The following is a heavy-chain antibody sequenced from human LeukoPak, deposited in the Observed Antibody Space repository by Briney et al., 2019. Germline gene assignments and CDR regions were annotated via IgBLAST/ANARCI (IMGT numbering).Heavy chain of an antibody. Sequence: GGSLRLSCAASGFTFSSYAMSWVRQAPGKGLEWVSAISGSGGSTYYADSVKGRFTISRDNSKNTLYLQMNSLRAEDTAAYYCAKDGKLEMTTVTHFDYWGQGTLVTVSS. V-gene: IGHV3-23*01. J-gene: IGHJ4*02. D-gene: IGHD4-11*01. CDR1: GFTFSSYA. CDR2: ISGSGGST. CDR3: AKDGKLEMTTVTHFDY.